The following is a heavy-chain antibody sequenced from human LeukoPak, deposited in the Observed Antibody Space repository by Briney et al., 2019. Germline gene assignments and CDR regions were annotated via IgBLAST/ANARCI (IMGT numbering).Heavy chain of an antibody. D-gene: IGHD3-22*01. CDR3: AREPYYYDSSGYISDY. CDR1: GFTFDDYA. J-gene: IGHJ4*02. CDR2: ISWNSGSI. V-gene: IGHV3-9*01. Sequence: GGSLRLSCAASGFTFDDYAMHWVRQAPGKGLEWVSGISWNSGSIGYADSVKGRFTISRDNAKNSLYLQMNSLRAEDTAVYYCAREPYYYDSSGYISDYWGQGTLVTVSS.